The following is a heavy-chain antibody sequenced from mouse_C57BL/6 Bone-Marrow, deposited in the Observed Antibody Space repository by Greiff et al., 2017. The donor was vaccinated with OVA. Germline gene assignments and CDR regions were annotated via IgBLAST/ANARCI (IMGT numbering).Heavy chain of an antibody. CDR1: GYTFTSYW. CDR2: IYPSDSET. D-gene: IGHD2-1*01. CDR3: ARSLYYGNSFDY. V-gene: IGHV1-61*01. Sequence: VQLQQSGAELAKPGASVKLSCKASGYTFTSYWMHWVKQRPGQGLEWIGNIYPSDSETHYNQKFKDKATLTVDKSSSTAYMQLSSLTSEDSAVYYCARSLYYGNSFDYWGQGTTLTVSS. J-gene: IGHJ2*01.